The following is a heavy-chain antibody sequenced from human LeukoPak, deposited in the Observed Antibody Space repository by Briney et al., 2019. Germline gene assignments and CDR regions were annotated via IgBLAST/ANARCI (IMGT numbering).Heavy chain of an antibody. V-gene: IGHV3-9*01. Sequence: GGSLRLSCAASGFTFDDYAMHWVRQAPGKGLEWVSGISWNSGSIGYADSVKGRFTISRDNAKNSLYLQMNSLRAEDTALYYCAKGRDFWTPYFDYWGQGTLVTVSS. CDR3: AKGRDFWTPYFDY. CDR2: ISWNSGSI. D-gene: IGHD3/OR15-3a*01. J-gene: IGHJ4*02. CDR1: GFTFDDYA.